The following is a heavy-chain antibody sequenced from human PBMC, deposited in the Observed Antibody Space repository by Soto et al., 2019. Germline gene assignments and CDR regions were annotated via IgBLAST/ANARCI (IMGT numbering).Heavy chain of an antibody. CDR3: AKDPLRYSYRYGVFDY. Sequence: PGGSLRLSCAASGFTFSSYAMSWVRQAPGKGLEWVSAISGSGGSTYYADSVKGRFTISRDNSKNTLYLQMNSLRAEDMAVYYCAKDPLRYSYRYGVFDYWGQGTLVTVSS. CDR1: GFTFSSYA. J-gene: IGHJ4*02. D-gene: IGHD5-18*01. CDR2: ISGSGGST. V-gene: IGHV3-23*01.